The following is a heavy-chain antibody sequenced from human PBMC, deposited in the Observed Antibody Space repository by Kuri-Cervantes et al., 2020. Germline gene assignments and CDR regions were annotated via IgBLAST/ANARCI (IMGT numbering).Heavy chain of an antibody. J-gene: IGHJ6*02. CDR3: ARGLPKPIYYGMDV. CDR1: GYTSTSYD. CDR2: MNPNSGNT. Sequence: ASVKVSCKASGYTSTSYDINWVRGATGQGLEWMGWMNPNSGNTGYAQKFQGRVTMTRNTSISTAYMELSSLRSEDTAVYYCARGLPKPIYYGMDVWGQGTTVTVSS. V-gene: IGHV1-8*01.